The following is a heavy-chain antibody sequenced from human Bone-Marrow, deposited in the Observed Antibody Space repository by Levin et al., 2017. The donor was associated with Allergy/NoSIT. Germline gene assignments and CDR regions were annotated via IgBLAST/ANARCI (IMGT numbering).Heavy chain of an antibody. CDR3: ARDVNYSPYY. Sequence: QSGGSLRLSCAASGFTFSSYAMHWVRQAPGKGLEWVAVISYDGSNKYYADSVKGRFTISRDNSKNTLYLQMNSLRAEDTAVYYCARDVNYSPYYWGQGTLVTVSS. V-gene: IGHV3-30-3*01. CDR2: ISYDGSNK. D-gene: IGHD4-11*01. CDR1: GFTFSSYA. J-gene: IGHJ4*02.